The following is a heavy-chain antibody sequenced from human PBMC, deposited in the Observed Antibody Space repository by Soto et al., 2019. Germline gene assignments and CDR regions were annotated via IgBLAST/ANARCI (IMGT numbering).Heavy chain of an antibody. CDR3: ATKAYDSSGYLG. J-gene: IGHJ4*02. Sequence: ASVKVSCKVSGYTLTELSMHWVRQAPGKGLEWMGGFDPEDGETIYAQKFQGRVTMTEDTSTDTAYMGLSSLRSEDTAVYYCATKAYDSSGYLGWGQGTLVTVSS. CDR2: FDPEDGET. D-gene: IGHD3-22*01. CDR1: GYTLTELS. V-gene: IGHV1-24*01.